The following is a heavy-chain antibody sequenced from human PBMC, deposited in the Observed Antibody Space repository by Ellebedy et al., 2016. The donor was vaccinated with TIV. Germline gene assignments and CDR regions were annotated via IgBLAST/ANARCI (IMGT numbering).Heavy chain of an antibody. V-gene: IGHV3-74*01. D-gene: IGHD1-26*01. CDR1: GFTFSDYW. CDR2: INADGSTT. Sequence: PGGSLRLSCAASGFTFSDYWMHWVRQAPGKGLVWVSRINADGSTTTYADSVKGRFTISSDISSDTVYLQMNSLRAEDTALYHCAKDPFTVGGIMGPPIMDYWGPGTLVTVSS. J-gene: IGHJ4*02. CDR3: AKDPFTVGGIMGPPIMDY.